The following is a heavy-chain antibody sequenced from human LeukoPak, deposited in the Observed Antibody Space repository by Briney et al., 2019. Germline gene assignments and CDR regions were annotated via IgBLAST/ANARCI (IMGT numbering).Heavy chain of an antibody. D-gene: IGHD4-23*01. CDR2: IYYTGET. J-gene: IGHJ4*02. Sequence: SETLSLTCTISGGSIFSRSHYWGWIRQPPGKGLEWIGSIYYTGETHYNPSLQSRAFMSVDTSNIHFSLKLTSVTAPDTAVYYCARTVGTHRFDYWGQGTLVTVSS. CDR3: ARTVGTHRFDY. V-gene: IGHV4-39*02. CDR1: GGSIFSRSHY.